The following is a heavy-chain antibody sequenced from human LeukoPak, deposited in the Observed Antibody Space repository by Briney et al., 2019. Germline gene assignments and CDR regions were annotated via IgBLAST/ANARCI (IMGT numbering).Heavy chain of an antibody. D-gene: IGHD3-22*01. CDR3: ARDGVFQDSDGYSFDY. J-gene: IGHJ4*02. Sequence: SETLSLTCAVSNYSITSGYFWGWIRQPPGEGLEWIASIYHSSTTYYNPSIRTRVTLFVDTSKNPFSLKLTSLTAADTAVYYCARDGVFQDSDGYSFDYWGQGTLVTVSS. CDR2: IYHSSTT. V-gene: IGHV4-38-2*02. CDR1: NYSITSGYF.